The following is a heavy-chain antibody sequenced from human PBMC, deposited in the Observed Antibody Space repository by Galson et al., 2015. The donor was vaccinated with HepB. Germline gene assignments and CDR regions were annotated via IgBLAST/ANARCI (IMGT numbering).Heavy chain of an antibody. CDR1: GFTFDDYA. D-gene: IGHD3-22*01. CDR3: AKDIYPNYYDSLDY. Sequence: SLRLSCAASGFTFDDYAMHWVRQAPGKGLEWVSGISWNSGSIGYADSVKGRFTISRDNAKNSLYLQMNSLRAEDTALYYCAKDIYPNYYDSLDYWGQGTLVTVSS. V-gene: IGHV3-9*01. J-gene: IGHJ4*02. CDR2: ISWNSGSI.